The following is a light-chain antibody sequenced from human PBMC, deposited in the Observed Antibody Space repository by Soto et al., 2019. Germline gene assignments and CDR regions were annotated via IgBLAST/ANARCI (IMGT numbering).Light chain of an antibody. V-gene: IGLV2-14*01. CDR2: EVS. J-gene: IGLJ2*01. Sequence: QSALTQPASVSGSPGQSITISCTGSSSDIGGYNYVSWYQQHPGKAPKLMIYEVSNRPSGVSNRFSGSKSGNTASLTISGLQAEDEADYYFSSYTSSSTWVFGGGTKLTVL. CDR1: SSDIGGYNY. CDR3: SSYTSSSTWV.